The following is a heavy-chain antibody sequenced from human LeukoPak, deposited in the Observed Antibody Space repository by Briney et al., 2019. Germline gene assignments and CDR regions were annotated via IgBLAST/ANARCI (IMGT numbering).Heavy chain of an antibody. D-gene: IGHD3-22*01. V-gene: IGHV1-46*01. CDR2: ISPSGGST. CDR1: GYTFTSNY. Sequence: ASVKVSCKAFGYTFTSNYMHWVRQAPGQGPEWMGVISPSGGSTTYAQKFQGRVTLTRDMSTSTDYLELSSLRSEDTAVYYCARDGSSDSSGYYYWGQGTLVTVSS. CDR3: ARDGSSDSSGYYY. J-gene: IGHJ4*02.